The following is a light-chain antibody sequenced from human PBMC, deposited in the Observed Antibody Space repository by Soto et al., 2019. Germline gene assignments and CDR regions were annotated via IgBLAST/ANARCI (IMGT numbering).Light chain of an antibody. CDR2: GDF. CDR3: ATWDDSLNGPV. J-gene: IGLJ1*01. CDR1: SSNIGSNT. V-gene: IGLV1-44*01. Sequence: QSVLTQPPSTSGTPGQGVTISCSGSSSNIGSNTVNWYQQLPRTAPKLLIHGDFNRPSGVPDRFSGSKSGSSASLAISGLQSVDEADYYCATWDDSLNGPVFGTGTKLTVL.